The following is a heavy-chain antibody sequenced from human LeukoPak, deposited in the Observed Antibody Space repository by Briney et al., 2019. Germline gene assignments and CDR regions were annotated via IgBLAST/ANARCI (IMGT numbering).Heavy chain of an antibody. CDR1: GFPFSTYW. J-gene: IGHJ4*02. V-gene: IGHV3-7*01. CDR2: INQDGTEK. D-gene: IGHD3-10*01. CDR3: AKVAKYYYGPETYYFFEQ. Sequence: GGSLRLSCAASGFPFSTYWMSWVRQAPGKGLEWWANINQDGTEKYYVDSVKGRFTISRDYAKNSLYLQMNSLRVEDTAVYYCAKVAKYYYGPETYYFFEQWGQGTPVTASS.